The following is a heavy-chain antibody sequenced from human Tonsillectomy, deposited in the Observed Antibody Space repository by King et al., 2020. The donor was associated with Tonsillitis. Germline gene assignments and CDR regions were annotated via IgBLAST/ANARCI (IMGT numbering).Heavy chain of an antibody. D-gene: IGHD6-13*01. CDR2: IKPSGGST. V-gene: IGHV1-46*03. CDR1: GYTFTSYY. CDR3: ASLGNWRAAAGVHLYDGMDV. Sequence: VQLVESGAEVKKPGASVKVSCKASGYTFTSYYMHWVRQAPGQGLEWMGIIKPSGGSTSYVQKFQGRVTMTRDTSTTTVYMELSSLTSEDTAEYYCASLGNWRAAAGVHLYDGMDVWGQGPTVIVS. J-gene: IGHJ6*02.